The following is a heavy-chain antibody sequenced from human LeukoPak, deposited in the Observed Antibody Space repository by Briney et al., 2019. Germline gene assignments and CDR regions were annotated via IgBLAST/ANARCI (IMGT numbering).Heavy chain of an antibody. CDR3: ARTVVPAVVRFDP. J-gene: IGHJ5*02. Sequence: SETLSLTCAVSGYSISSGYYWGWIRQPPGKGLEWIGSIYHSGSTYYNPSLKSRVTISVDTSKNQFSLKLSSVTAADTAVYYCARTVVPAVVRFDPWGQGTLVTVSS. CDR1: GYSISSGYY. CDR2: IYHSGST. D-gene: IGHD2-2*01. V-gene: IGHV4-38-2*01.